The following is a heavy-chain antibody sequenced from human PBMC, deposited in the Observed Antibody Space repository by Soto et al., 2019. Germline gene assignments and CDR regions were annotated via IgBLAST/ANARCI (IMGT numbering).Heavy chain of an antibody. V-gene: IGHV3-33*01. D-gene: IGHD5-18*01. CDR1: GFTFSTYG. CDR2: IWYDGSNK. Sequence: PGGSLRLSCAASGFTFSTYGMHWARQAPGKGLEWVAVIWYDGSNKYSADSVKGRFTISRDNSKNPLYLQMNSLRAEDTAVYYCARSPAGYSYRYGADCWGQGTPVTLSS. J-gene: IGHJ4*02. CDR3: ARSPAGYSYRYGADC.